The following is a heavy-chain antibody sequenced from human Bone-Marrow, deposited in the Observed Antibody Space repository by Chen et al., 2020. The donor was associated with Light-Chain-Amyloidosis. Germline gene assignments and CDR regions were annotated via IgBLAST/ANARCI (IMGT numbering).Heavy chain of an antibody. CDR2: IYPSGST. V-gene: IGHV4-4*07. CDR1: GGSISSYY. D-gene: IGHD3-22*01. Sequence: QVQLQESGPGLVKPSETLSLTCTVSGGSISSYYWSWIRQPAGTGLEWIGRIYPSGSTKYNPSLKSRVTMSVDTSKNQFSLKLSSVTAADTAVYYCARSYDSSGYLAYYFDYWGQGTLVTVSS. CDR3: ARSYDSSGYLAYYFDY. J-gene: IGHJ4*02.